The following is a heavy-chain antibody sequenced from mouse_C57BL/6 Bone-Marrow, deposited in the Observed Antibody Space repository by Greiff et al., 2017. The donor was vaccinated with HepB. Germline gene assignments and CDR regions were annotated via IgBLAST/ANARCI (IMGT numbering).Heavy chain of an antibody. J-gene: IGHJ4*01. CDR3: ARRGEDKRGQLRPHYYAMDY. D-gene: IGHD3-2*02. CDR1: GYAFSSSW. V-gene: IGHV1-82*01. CDR2: IYPGDGDT. Sequence: VQLQQSGPELVKPGASVKISCKASGYAFSSSWMNWVKQRPGKGLEWIGRIYPGDGDTNYNGKFKGKATLTADKSSSTAYMQLSSLTSEDSAVYFCARRGEDKRGQLRPHYYAMDYWGQGTSVTVSS.